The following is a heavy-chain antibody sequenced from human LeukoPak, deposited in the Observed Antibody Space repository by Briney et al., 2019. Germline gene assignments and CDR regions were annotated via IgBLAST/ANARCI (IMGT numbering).Heavy chain of an antibody. V-gene: IGHV3-20*04. CDR1: GFTFDDYG. D-gene: IGHD3-10*01. CDR3: ARDPHGDTGDWSFDL. Sequence: RPGGSLRLSCAASGFTFDDYGMSWVRQAPGKGLEWVSGINWNGGSTGYADSVKGRFTISRDNGRSSLFLQMNSLRVEDTAIYYCARDPHGDTGDWSFDLWGRGTLVIVSS. J-gene: IGHJ2*01. CDR2: INWNGGST.